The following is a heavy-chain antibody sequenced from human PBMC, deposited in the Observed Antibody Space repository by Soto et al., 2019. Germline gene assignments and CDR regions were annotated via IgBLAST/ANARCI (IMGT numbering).Heavy chain of an antibody. V-gene: IGHV3-21*01. CDR3: ASGRTIFGVVIKYYYYYGMDV. Sequence: KPGGSLRLSCAASGFTFSSYSMNWVRQAPGKGLEWVSSISSSSSYIYYADSVKGRFTISRDNAKNSLYLQMNSLRAEDTAVYYCASGRTIFGVVIKYYYYYGMDVWGQGTTVTVSS. CDR1: GFTFSSYS. D-gene: IGHD3-3*01. CDR2: ISSSSSYI. J-gene: IGHJ6*02.